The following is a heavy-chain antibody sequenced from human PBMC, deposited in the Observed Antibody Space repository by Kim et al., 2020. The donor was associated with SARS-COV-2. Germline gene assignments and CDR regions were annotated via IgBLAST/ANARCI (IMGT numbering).Heavy chain of an antibody. V-gene: IGHV3-23*01. CDR3: AKAPGVTVTTPIDY. D-gene: IGHD4-4*01. Sequence: ADSVKRRLTLSRDNSQNTLYLQMNSLRAEDTALYYCAKAPGVTVTTPIDYWGQGTLVTVSS. J-gene: IGHJ4*02.